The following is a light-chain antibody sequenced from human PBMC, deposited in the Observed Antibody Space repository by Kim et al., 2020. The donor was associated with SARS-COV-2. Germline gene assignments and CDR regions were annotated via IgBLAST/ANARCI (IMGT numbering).Light chain of an antibody. Sequence: SPGERATLSCRASQSVSSSLAGYQQKPGQAPRLLIYGASTRATGIPARFSGNGSGTEFTLTISSLQSEDFAVYYCQQYNNWPRVTFGQGTKVDI. CDR3: QQYNNWPRVT. CDR2: GAS. J-gene: IGKJ1*01. CDR1: QSVSSS. V-gene: IGKV3-15*01.